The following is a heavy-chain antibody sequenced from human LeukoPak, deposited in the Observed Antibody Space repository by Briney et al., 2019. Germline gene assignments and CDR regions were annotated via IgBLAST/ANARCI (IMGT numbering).Heavy chain of an antibody. CDR2: ISNTGSFI. V-gene: IGHV3-11*01. CDR1: GLPFSDEY. J-gene: IGHJ4*02. Sequence: GGSLRLSCAASGLPFSDEYMSWIRQAPGKGVEWVSYISNTGSFISYADSVKGRFTISRDNAKNSLYLQMNSLRAGDAAADYCVRARGAGPGAHFDYWGQGTLVTVSS. CDR3: VRARGAGPGAHFDY. D-gene: IGHD3-10*01.